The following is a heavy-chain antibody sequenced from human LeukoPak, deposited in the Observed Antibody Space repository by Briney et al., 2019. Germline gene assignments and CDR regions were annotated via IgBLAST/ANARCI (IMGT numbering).Heavy chain of an antibody. V-gene: IGHV3-30*04. J-gene: IGHJ4*02. D-gene: IGHD6-6*01. CDR3: ARDHQVSYFDY. CDR2: ISDDGSNE. CDR1: GFTFSASS. Sequence: GGSLRLSCAASGFTFSASSMHWVRQAPGKGLEWVALISDDGSNESFADSVKGRFTISRNNSKNTLYLQMNSLRADDTAVYYCARDHQVSYFDYWGQGTLVTVSS.